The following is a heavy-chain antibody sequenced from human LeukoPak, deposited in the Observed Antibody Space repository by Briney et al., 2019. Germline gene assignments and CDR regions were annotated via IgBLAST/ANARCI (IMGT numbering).Heavy chain of an antibody. CDR3: ARDLATVTTTPWFDP. J-gene: IGHJ5*02. V-gene: IGHV3-11*04. CDR1: GFTFSDYY. D-gene: IGHD4-17*01. Sequence: PGGSLRLSCAASGFTFSDYYMSWIRQAPGKGLEWVSYISSSGSTIYYADSVKGRFTISRDNAKNSLYLRMNSLRAEDTAVYYCARDLATVTTTPWFDPWGRGTLVTVSS. CDR2: ISSSGSTI.